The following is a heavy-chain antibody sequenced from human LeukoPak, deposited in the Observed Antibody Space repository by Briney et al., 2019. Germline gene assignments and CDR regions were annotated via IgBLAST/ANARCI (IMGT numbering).Heavy chain of an antibody. V-gene: IGHV1-2*02. J-gene: IGHJ4*02. CDR1: GYTFTGYY. D-gene: IGHD3-22*01. CDR3: ARSGTGLLRYYFDY. CDR2: INPNSGGT. Sequence: ASVKVSCKASGYTFTGYYLHWVRQAPGQGLEWLGWINPNSGGTNYAQNFQGRVTMTSDTSITTTYMELSRLRSDDTAVYYCARSGTGLLRYYFDYWGQGTLITVSS.